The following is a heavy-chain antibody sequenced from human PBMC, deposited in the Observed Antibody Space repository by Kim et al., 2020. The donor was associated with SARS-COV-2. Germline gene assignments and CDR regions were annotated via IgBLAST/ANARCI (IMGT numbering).Heavy chain of an antibody. J-gene: IGHJ6*01. CDR2: ISYDGSNK. CDR1: GFTFSSYA. CDR3: ARDRVAAAARRGYYYYG. D-gene: IGHD6-13*01. Sequence: GGSLRLSCAASGFTFSSYAMHWVRQAPGKGLEWVAVISYDGSNKYYADSVKGRFTISRDNSKNTLYLQMNSLRAEDTAVYYCARDRVAAAARRGYYYYG. V-gene: IGHV3-30*04.